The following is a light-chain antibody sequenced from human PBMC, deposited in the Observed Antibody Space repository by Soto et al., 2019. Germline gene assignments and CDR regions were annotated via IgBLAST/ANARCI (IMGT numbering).Light chain of an antibody. CDR1: SSKNGAGYA. J-gene: IGLJ1*01. CDR3: QSYDSSLSGFYV. CDR2: ASS. V-gene: IGLV1-40*01. Sequence: QSVLKQPPSGSGAPGQGGTISCTGGSSKNGAGYAVNWYQQLPGTAPKLLVYASSDRPSRVPDRFSGSKSGTSASLAITGLQAEDEADYYCQSYDSSLSGFYVFGTGTKVTV.